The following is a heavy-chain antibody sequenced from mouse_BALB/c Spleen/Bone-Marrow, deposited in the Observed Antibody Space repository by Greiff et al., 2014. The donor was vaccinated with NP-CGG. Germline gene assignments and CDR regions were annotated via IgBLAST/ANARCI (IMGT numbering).Heavy chain of an antibody. D-gene: IGHD1-2*01. CDR1: GFSLTSYG. Sequence: VMLVESGPGLVAPSQSLSISCTVSGFSLTSYGVHWVRQPPGKGLEWLGVIWADGSTNYNSALMSRLGNSKDNAKSQVFLKMNSLQTDDTAMYYCARITTATGAMDYWGQGTSVTVSS. CDR2: IWADGST. CDR3: ARITTATGAMDY. J-gene: IGHJ4*01. V-gene: IGHV2-9*02.